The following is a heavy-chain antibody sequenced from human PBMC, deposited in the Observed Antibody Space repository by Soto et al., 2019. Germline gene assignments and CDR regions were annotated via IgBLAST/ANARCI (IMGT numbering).Heavy chain of an antibody. J-gene: IGHJ4*02. CDR3: AKGFGSDWSYFDY. Sequence: EVQLLESGGGLVQPGGSLRLSCGASGFTFSTYAMSWVRQAPGKGLERVAGISDSGDRTYHAASVKGRLTISRDNSKNTLFLQMISLRVEDTATYYCAKGFGSDWSYFDYWGQGDLVIVSS. CDR1: GFTFSTYA. V-gene: IGHV3-23*01. CDR2: ISDSGDRT. D-gene: IGHD3-9*01.